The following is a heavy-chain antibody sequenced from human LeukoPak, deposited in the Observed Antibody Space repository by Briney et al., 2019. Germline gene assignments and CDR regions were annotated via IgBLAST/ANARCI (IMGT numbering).Heavy chain of an antibody. Sequence: ASVKVSCKVSGYTLTELSMHWVRQAPGKGLEWMGGFDPEDGETIYAQKFQGRVTMTEDTSTDTAYMELSSLRSEDTAVYYCATRRVPAAFGGLYYYYYGMDVWGQGTTVTVSS. J-gene: IGHJ6*02. CDR3: ATRRVPAAFGGLYYYYYGMDV. V-gene: IGHV1-24*01. D-gene: IGHD2-2*01. CDR1: GYTLTELS. CDR2: FDPEDGET.